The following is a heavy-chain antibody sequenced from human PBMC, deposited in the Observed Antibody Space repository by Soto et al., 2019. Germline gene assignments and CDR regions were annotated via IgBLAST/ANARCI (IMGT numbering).Heavy chain of an antibody. CDR2: ITGSGSAT. J-gene: IGHJ4*02. D-gene: IGHD1-1*01. CDR1: GFTFSSYA. V-gene: IGHV3-23*01. Sequence: GSRRLSCAASGFTFSSYAMSWVRQAPGKGLEWVSGITGSGSATYYAASVEGRFTISRDNSKNTLYLQMNSLRAEDTAVYYCANGSRWNPGGPDYWGQGTPVTVSS. CDR3: ANGSRWNPGGPDY.